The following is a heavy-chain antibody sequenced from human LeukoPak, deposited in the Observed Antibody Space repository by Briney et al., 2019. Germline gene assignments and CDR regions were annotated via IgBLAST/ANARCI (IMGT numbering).Heavy chain of an antibody. CDR3: ARDSSSGLNAFDI. J-gene: IGHJ3*02. D-gene: IGHD6-19*01. CDR2: ISGNNGNI. CDR1: GYTFNGYG. V-gene: IGHV1-18*01. Sequence: GASVKVSCKASGYTFNGYGISWVRQAPGQGLEWMGWISGNNGNIKYAQKVQGRVTMTTDTSTSTAYMELRSLRSDDTAVYYCARDSSSGLNAFDIWGQGTMVTVSS.